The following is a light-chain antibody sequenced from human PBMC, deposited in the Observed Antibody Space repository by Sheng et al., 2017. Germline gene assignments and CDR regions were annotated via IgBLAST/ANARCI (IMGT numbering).Light chain of an antibody. J-gene: IGKJ4*01. CDR3: QQYGRSPLT. Sequence: DIQMTQSPSSLSASVGDRVTITCRTSQGISNSLAWYQQKPGKVPKLLIYGASTRATGIPARFSGGGSGTDFTLTISRLEPGDFAVYFCQQYGRSPLTFGGGTRVEIK. V-gene: IGKV1-NL1*01. CDR2: GAS. CDR1: QGISNS.